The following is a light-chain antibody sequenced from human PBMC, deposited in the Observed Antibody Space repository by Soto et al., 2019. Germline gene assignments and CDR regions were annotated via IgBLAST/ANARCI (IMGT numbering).Light chain of an antibody. CDR2: GVS. J-gene: IGKJ5*01. CDR1: QRLSASD. CDR3: HQYGSSPLIT. Sequence: IVLTQSAVALSLSPGPRATLSCKCSQRLSASDIAWYQQKPPQAPTFVLYGVSSRATGIPDRFSGSGSGTDYTPPISRLEPQDVAVYHCHQYGSSPLITFGQGTRLEI. V-gene: IGKV3-20*01.